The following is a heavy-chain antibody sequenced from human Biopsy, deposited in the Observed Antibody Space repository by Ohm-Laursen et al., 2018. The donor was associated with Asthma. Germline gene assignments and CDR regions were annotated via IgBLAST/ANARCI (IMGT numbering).Heavy chain of an antibody. Sequence: SLRLSCAAPGFTFSTSWMTWVRQAPGKGLEWVANIKEDGSEKNYVDSVKGRFTISRDNAKNTLYLQMNDLRADDTALYYCAREEGHSGSYYLDSWGQGTLVTVSS. J-gene: IGHJ4*02. V-gene: IGHV3-7*01. CDR3: AREEGHSGSYYLDS. CDR1: GFTFSTSW. CDR2: IKEDGSEK. D-gene: IGHD1-26*01.